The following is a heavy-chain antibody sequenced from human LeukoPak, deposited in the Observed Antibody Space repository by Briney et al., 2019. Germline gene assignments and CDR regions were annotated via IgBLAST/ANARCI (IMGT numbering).Heavy chain of an antibody. CDR3: AKGNTIAVAANFDY. Sequence: GGSLRLSCAASGFTFSSYAMGWVRQAPGKGLEWVSAISGTGNRTYYADSVKGRFTISRDNSKNTLYLQMNSLRAEDTAVYYCAKGNTIAVAANFDYWGQGTLVTVSS. D-gene: IGHD6-19*01. CDR2: ISGTGNRT. CDR1: GFTFSSYA. J-gene: IGHJ4*02. V-gene: IGHV3-23*01.